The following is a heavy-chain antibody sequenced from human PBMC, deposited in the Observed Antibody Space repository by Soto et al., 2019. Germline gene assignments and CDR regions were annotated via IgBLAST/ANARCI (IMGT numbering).Heavy chain of an antibody. CDR2: IYYSGST. CDR1: GGSISSSSYY. D-gene: IGHD1-26*01. J-gene: IGHJ4*02. Sequence: SETLSLTCTVSGGSISSSSYYWGWIRQPPGKGLEWIGSIYYSGSTYYNPSLKSRVTISVNTSKNQFSLKLSSVTAADTAVYYCARPHWYSGSYYDYWGQGTLVTVSS. V-gene: IGHV4-39*01. CDR3: ARPHWYSGSYYDY.